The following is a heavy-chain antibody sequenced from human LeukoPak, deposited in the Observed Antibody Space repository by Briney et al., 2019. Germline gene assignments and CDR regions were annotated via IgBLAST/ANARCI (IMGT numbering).Heavy chain of an antibody. CDR2: ISGSGGST. CDR1: GFTFSSYS. D-gene: IGHD3-22*01. CDR3: AKDLMDYYDSSGYYSPYYFDY. J-gene: IGHJ4*02. Sequence: PGRSLRLSCAASGFTFSSYSMNWVRQAPGKGLEWVSAISGSGGSTYYADSVKGRFTISRDNSKNTLYLQMNSLRAEDTAVYYCAKDLMDYYDSSGYYSPYYFDYWGQGTLVTVSS. V-gene: IGHV3-23*01.